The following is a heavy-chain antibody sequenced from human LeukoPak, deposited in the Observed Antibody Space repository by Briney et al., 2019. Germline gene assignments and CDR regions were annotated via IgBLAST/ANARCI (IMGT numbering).Heavy chain of an antibody. J-gene: IGHJ2*01. CDR2: IWYDGSNK. D-gene: IGHD6-13*01. CDR1: GFTFSSYG. V-gene: IGHV3-33*01. Sequence: PGGSLRLSCAASGFTFSSYGMHWVRQAPGKGLEWVAVIWYDGSNKYYADSVKGRFTISRDNSKNTLYLQMNSLRAEDTAVCYCARGFMYSSSWYRRYLDLWGRGTLVTVSS. CDR3: ARGFMYSSSWYRRYLDL.